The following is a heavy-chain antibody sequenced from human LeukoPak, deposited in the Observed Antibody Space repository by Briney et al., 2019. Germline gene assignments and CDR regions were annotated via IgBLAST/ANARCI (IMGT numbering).Heavy chain of an antibody. J-gene: IGHJ4*02. V-gene: IGHV3-21*01. CDR3: ARDGRCGGDCCAS. CDR1: GFSFSSYT. D-gene: IGHD2-21*02. Sequence: KTGGSLRLSCAASGFSFSSYTMNWVRQAPGKGLEWVSIISSSSSYIYYADSVKGRFTISRDNAKNALYLQMNSLRVEDTAVYYCARDGRCGGDCCASWGQGTLVTVSS. CDR2: ISSSSSYI.